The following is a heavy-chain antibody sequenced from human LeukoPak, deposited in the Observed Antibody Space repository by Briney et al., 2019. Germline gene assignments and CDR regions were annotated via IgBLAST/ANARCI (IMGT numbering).Heavy chain of an antibody. CDR3: GSRHSGSFYDY. CDR1: GITFSNYA. CDR2: ISGGDST. J-gene: IGHJ4*02. V-gene: IGHV3-23*01. D-gene: IGHD1-26*01. Sequence: QTGGSLRLSCAASGITFSNYAMSWVRQAPGKGLEWVSAISGGDSTYYADSVKGRFTISRDNSKNTLYLQMNSLRAEDTAVYYCGSRHSGSFYDYWGQGTLVTVSS.